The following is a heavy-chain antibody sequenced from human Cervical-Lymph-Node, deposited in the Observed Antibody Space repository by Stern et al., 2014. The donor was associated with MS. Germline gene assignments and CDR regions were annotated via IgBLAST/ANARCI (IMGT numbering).Heavy chain of an antibody. CDR3: ARDPKPSHIVVVSHWFDP. Sequence: EVQLVESGGGLVQPGGSLRLCCAASGFTFSRHSLHWVRQAPGQGLEYVSTISSDGGSTYYAAAVKGRFTISRDNSKNTLYLQMGSLRAEDMAVYYCARDPKPSHIVVVSHWFDPWGQGTLVTVSS. J-gene: IGHJ5*02. CDR2: ISSDGGST. V-gene: IGHV3-64*07. CDR1: GFTFSRHS. D-gene: IGHD2-21*01.